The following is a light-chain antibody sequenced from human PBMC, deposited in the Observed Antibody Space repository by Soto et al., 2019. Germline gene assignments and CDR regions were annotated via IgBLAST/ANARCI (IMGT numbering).Light chain of an antibody. V-gene: IGKV1-39*01. CDR1: QSISSY. J-gene: IGKJ5*01. CDR2: AAS. Sequence: DIQMTQSPSSLSASVGDRVTITCRASQSISSYLNWYQQKPGKAPKLLIYAASSLQSGVPSRFSGSVSGTDFTLTISSLQPEDFANYYCQQSYSTPVTFGQGTRLEIK. CDR3: QQSYSTPVT.